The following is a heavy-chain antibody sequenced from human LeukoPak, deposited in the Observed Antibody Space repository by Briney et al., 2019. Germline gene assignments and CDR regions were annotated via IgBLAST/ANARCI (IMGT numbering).Heavy chain of an antibody. J-gene: IGHJ4*02. D-gene: IGHD6-19*01. CDR1: GFTFSSSA. CDR3: VKDGEVAGLFDY. CDR2: ISGSGHSA. V-gene: IGHV3-23*01. Sequence: GGSLRLSCEASGFTFSSSAMSWVRQAPGKGLEWVSAISGSGHSAYDAYSVKGRFTISRDNSKNTLYLQMNSLRAEDSAVYYCVKDGEVAGLFDYWGQGALVTVSS.